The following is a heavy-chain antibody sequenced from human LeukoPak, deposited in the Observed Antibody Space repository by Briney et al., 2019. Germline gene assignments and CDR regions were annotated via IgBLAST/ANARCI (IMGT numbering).Heavy chain of an antibody. CDR3: AKDLRSARYYYGSGSSYYYYMDV. CDR1: GFPLSSYA. Sequence: GGSLRLSCAASGFPLSSYAMSWVRQGPGKGLEGVAATSSSDPGTYHADSVRGRFTISRDNSKNTLYLQMNSLRAEDTAVYYCAKDLRSARYYYGSGSSYYYYMDVWGKGTTVTISS. CDR2: TSSSDPGT. J-gene: IGHJ6*03. D-gene: IGHD3-10*01. V-gene: IGHV3-23*01.